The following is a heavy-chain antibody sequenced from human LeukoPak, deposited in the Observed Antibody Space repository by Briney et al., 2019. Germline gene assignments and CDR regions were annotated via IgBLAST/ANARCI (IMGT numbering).Heavy chain of an antibody. D-gene: IGHD6-19*01. CDR3: ASYSSGSRWFDP. CDR2: IYYSGST. CDR1: GGSISTYY. J-gene: IGHJ5*02. Sequence: KASETLSLTCTVSGGSISTYYWNWIRQPPGKGLEWIGYIYYSGSTFYNPSLKSRVTISVDKSKNQFSLKLSSVTAADTAVYYCASYSSGSRWFDPWGQGTLVTVSS. V-gene: IGHV4-59*12.